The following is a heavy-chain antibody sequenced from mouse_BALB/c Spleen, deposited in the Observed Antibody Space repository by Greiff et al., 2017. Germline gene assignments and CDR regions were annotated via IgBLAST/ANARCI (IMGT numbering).Heavy chain of an antibody. Sequence: EVHLVESGAELVKPGASVKLSCTASGFNIKDTYMHWVKQRPEQGLEWIGRIDPANGNTKYDPKFQGKATITADTSSNTAYLQLSSLTSEDTAVYYCAPLPYWGQGTTLTVSS. CDR1: GFNIKDTY. CDR3: APLPY. V-gene: IGHV14-3*02. J-gene: IGHJ2*01. CDR2: IDPANGNT.